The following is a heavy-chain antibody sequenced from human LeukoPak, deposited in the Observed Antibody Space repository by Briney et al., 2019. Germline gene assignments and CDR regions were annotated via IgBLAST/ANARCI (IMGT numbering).Heavy chain of an antibody. D-gene: IGHD3-16*02. Sequence: SETLSLTCTISGGSISSYYWSWIRQPPGKGLEWIGYIYYRGSTNYNLSLKSRVTISVDTSKNQVSLKLSSVTAADTAVYYCARSDIWGSYRFLDYWGQGALVTVSS. V-gene: IGHV4-59*08. J-gene: IGHJ4*02. CDR1: GGSISSYY. CDR3: ARSDIWGSYRFLDY. CDR2: IYYRGST.